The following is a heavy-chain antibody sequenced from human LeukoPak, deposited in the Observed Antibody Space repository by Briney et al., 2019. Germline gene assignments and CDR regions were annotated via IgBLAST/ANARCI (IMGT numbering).Heavy chain of an antibody. CDR3: ARGFRRYFDWLSHGYYYYGMDV. Sequence: PSETLSLTCAVYGGSFSGYYWSLIRQPPGKGLEWIGEINHSGSTNYNPSLKSRVTISVDTSKNQFSLKLSSVTAADTAVYYCARGFRRYFDWLSHGYYYYGMDVWGQGTTVTVSS. CDR2: INHSGST. V-gene: IGHV4-34*01. D-gene: IGHD3-9*01. CDR1: GGSFSGYY. J-gene: IGHJ6*02.